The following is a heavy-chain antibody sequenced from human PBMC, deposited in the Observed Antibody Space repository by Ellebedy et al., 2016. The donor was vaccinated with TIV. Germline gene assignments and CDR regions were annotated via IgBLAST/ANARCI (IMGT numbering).Heavy chain of an antibody. V-gene: IGHV4-31*02. Sequence: MPSETLSLTCNVSGGSISTVGHYWTWIRQHAGKGLEWIGYIYYTGITYYNPSLKSRVAISADTSKNHFSLKLNSVTAADTAVYYCVRLVTGILDWGQGTLVTVSS. CDR2: IYYTGIT. CDR3: VRLVTGILD. D-gene: IGHD3-9*01. J-gene: IGHJ4*02. CDR1: GGSISTVGHY.